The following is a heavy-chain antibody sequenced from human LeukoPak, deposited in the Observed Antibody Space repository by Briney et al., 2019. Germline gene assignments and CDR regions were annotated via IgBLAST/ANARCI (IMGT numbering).Heavy chain of an antibody. CDR3: ARGLSRVTTVIRGFDH. CDR1: GGSFSGYY. V-gene: IGHV4-34*01. J-gene: IGHJ5*02. CDR2: INHSGST. Sequence: SETLSLTCAVYGGSFSGYYWSWIRQPPGKGLEWIGEINHSGSTNYNPSLKSRVTISVDTSKNQFSLKLSSVTAADTAVYYCARGLSRVTTVIRGFDHWGQGTLVTVSS. D-gene: IGHD4-17*01.